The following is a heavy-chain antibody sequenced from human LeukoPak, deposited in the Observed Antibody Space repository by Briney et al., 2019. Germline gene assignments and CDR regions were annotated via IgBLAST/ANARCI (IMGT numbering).Heavy chain of an antibody. CDR3: AKGSWLASYYYYGMDV. CDR2: ISGSGGST. J-gene: IGHJ6*02. V-gene: IGHV3-23*01. CDR1: GFTFSSYA. D-gene: IGHD6-19*01. Sequence: GASLRLSCAASGFTFSSYAMSWVRQAPGKRLEWVSAISGSGGSTYYADSVKGRFTISRDNSKNQLHLQMNSLRGEDTAVYYCAKGSWLASYYYYGMDVWGQGTTVTVSS.